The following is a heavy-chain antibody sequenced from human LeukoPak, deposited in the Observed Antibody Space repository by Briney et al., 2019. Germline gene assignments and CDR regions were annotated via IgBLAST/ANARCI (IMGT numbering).Heavy chain of an antibody. CDR2: VSGNGGNT. Sequence: GRSLRLSCAASGFTFSSYGMHWVRQAPGKGLEWVSAVSGNGGNTYYADSVKGRFTISRDNSKNTLYLQMNTLRAEDTAVYYCAKRRYYDSSGYDFDYWGQGTLVTVSS. J-gene: IGHJ4*02. CDR1: GFTFSSYG. V-gene: IGHV3-23*01. D-gene: IGHD3-22*01. CDR3: AKRRYYDSSGYDFDY.